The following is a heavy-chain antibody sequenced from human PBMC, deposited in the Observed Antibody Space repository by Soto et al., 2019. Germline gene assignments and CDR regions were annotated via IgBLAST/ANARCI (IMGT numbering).Heavy chain of an antibody. J-gene: IGHJ6*02. D-gene: IGHD2-2*01. Sequence: QVQLQASGPGLVKPSKTLSLTCTVSGGSISSGGYYWIWIRQHPGKGLEWVGYIYYSGSTYYNPSLKSRVTISVDTSKNQCSLKLSSVTAADTAVYYCASGDGCSSTSCSGGAYYGMDVWGQGTTVTVSS. V-gene: IGHV4-31*03. CDR2: IYYSGST. CDR3: ASGDGCSSTSCSGGAYYGMDV. CDR1: GGSISSGGYY.